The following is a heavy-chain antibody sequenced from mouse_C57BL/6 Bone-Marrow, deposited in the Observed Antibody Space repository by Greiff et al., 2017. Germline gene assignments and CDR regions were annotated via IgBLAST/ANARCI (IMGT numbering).Heavy chain of an antibody. Sequence: QVQLQQSGAELARPGASVKLSCKASGYTFTSYGISWVKQRTGQGLEWIGEIYPRSGNTYYNEKFKGKATLTADKSSSTAYMELRSLTSEDSAVYVCAGVWSSWFAYWGQGTLVTVSA. CDR3: AGVWSSWFAY. J-gene: IGHJ3*01. CDR2: IYPRSGNT. D-gene: IGHD2-10*02. V-gene: IGHV1-81*01. CDR1: GYTFTSYG.